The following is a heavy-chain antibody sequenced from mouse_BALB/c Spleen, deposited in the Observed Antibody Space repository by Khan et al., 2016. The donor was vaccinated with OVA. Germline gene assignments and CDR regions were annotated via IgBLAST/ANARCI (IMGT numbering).Heavy chain of an antibody. CDR3: ARTARIKY. J-gene: IGHJ2*01. Sequence: EVKLEVSGPGLVKPSQSLSLTCTVTGYSITSGYGWNWIRQFPGNKLEWVGYISYSGSTNYNPSLKSRIYITRDTSKNQFFLQLNSVTTEDTATYYCARTARIKYWGQGTTLTVSA. D-gene: IGHD1-2*01. CDR2: ISYSGST. CDR1: GYSITSGYG. V-gene: IGHV3-2*02.